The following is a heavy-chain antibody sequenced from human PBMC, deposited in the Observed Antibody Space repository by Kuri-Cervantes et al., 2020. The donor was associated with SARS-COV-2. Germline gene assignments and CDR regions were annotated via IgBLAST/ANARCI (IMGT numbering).Heavy chain of an antibody. J-gene: IGHJ5*02. V-gene: IGHV1-69*13. D-gene: IGHD2-8*01. CDR1: GGVFRNYA. Sequence: AVKVSCKTSGGVFRNYAISWVRQGPGQGLVFIGGILPIFGTPTYPQKFQARVTISADEATSTVYMEVRGLTSNDTAVYYCARGLVYGRRPTHLHRWGQGTPVTVSS. CDR3: ARGLVYGRRPTHLHR. CDR2: ILPIFGTP.